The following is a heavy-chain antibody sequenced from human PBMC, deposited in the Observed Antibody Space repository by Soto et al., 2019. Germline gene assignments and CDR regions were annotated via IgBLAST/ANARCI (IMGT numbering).Heavy chain of an antibody. V-gene: IGHV1-3*01. D-gene: IGHD6-19*01. CDR3: ARDPVAGTGWYFDL. CDR1: GHTFSNYI. J-gene: IGHJ2*01. Sequence: QVQLVQSGAEVKKPGASVKVSCKASGHTFSNYIMHWIRQAPGQSLELMGRINAGDGNTKYSQNFQGRVTITRDTSASTVYMELSSLRSEDTAVYYCARDPVAGTGWYFDLWGRGTLVTVSS. CDR2: INAGDGNT.